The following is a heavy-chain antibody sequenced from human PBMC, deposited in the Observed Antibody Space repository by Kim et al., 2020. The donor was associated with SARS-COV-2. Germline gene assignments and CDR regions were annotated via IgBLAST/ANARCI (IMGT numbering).Heavy chain of an antibody. CDR1: GFTFSSYG. CDR2: ISYDGSNK. V-gene: IGHV3-30*18. CDR3: AKVRGSSGRPYFDY. D-gene: IGHD6-19*01. Sequence: GGSLRLSCAASGFTFSSYGMHWVRQAPGKGLEWVAVISYDGSNKYYADSVKGRFTISRDNSKNTLYLQMNSLRAEDTAVYYCAKVRGSSGRPYFDYWGQGTLVTVSS. J-gene: IGHJ4*02.